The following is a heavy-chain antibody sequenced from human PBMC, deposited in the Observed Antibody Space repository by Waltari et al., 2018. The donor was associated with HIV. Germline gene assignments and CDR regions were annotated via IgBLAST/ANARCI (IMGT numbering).Heavy chain of an antibody. CDR3: ARGGTRNDMIFEF. CDR2: INGDVGCE. CDR1: GFSFANYW. J-gene: IGHJ4*02. Sequence: EVQLVESGGDLVQPGGSLRLSCAAAGFSFANYWMNWFHQAPGKGVGWVGNINGDVGCERYVDSVRGRFTVSRDNAKNSGYLQMNSLRVEDTAVYFCARGGTRNDMIFEFWGQGTLVTVSS. D-gene: IGHD1-1*01. V-gene: IGHV3-7*01.